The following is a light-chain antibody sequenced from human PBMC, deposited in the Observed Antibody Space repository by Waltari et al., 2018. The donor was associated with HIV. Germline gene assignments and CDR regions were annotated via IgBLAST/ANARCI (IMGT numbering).Light chain of an antibody. CDR3: QSYDSSLSASV. CDR1: RSNIGAGYD. Sequence: QSVLPQPPSVSGAPGQRVTIPCTGSRSNIGAGYDVHWYQQLPGTAPKLLIYGNTNRPSGVPDRFSGSKSGTSASLAITGLQAEDEADYYCQSYDSSLSASVFGEGTKLTVL. CDR2: GNT. V-gene: IGLV1-40*01. J-gene: IGLJ2*01.